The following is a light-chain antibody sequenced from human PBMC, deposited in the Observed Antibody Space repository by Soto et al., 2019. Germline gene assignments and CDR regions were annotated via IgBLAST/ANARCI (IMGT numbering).Light chain of an antibody. CDR3: ETWDSNAWV. J-gene: IGLJ3*02. V-gene: IGLV4-60*02. CDR1: SGHSSYI. Sequence: QLVLTQSSSASASLGSSVKLTCTLSSGHSSYIIAWHQQQPGKAPRYLMKLEGSGSYNKGSGVPDRFSGSSSGADRYLTISNLQFEYEADYYCETWDSNAWVFGGGTKLTVL. CDR2: LEGSGSY.